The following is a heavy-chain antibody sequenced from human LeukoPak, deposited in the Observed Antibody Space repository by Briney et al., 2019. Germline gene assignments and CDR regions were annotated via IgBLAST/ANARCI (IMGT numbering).Heavy chain of an antibody. CDR3: ARDRADSSGYSYDAFAI. CDR1: GYTFTGYY. V-gene: IGHV1-2*06. J-gene: IGHJ3*02. CDR2: INPNSGGT. Sequence: ASVKVSCKASGYTFTGYYRHWVGQAPGQGLEWVGRINPNSGGTNYAQKFQGRVTMTRDTSISTAYMELSRLRSDDTAVYCCARDRADSSGYSYDAFAIWGQGTMVTVSS. D-gene: IGHD3-22*01.